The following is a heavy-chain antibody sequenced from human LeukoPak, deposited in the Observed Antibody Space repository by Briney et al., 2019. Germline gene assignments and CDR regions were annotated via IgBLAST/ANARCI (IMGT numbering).Heavy chain of an antibody. CDR2: VRDNGEN. CDR1: GASISDYY. D-gene: IGHD5-18*01. J-gene: IGHJ3*01. CDR3: ARQPANTAAFDV. V-gene: IGHV4-59*08. Sequence: SETLSLTCTVSGASISDYYWSWIRQPPGKGLEWIAYVRDNGENNYNPSLKSRVAISLDTANNQISLRLNFVTAADTAIYYCARQPANTAAFDVWGQGTMVTVSS.